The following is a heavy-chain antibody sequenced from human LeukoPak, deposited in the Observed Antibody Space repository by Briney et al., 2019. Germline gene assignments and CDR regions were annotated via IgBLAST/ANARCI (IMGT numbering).Heavy chain of an antibody. Sequence: SETLSLTCTVSGGSISSGSYYWSWIRQPAGKGLEWIGRIYTSGSTNYNPSLKSRVTISVDTSKNQFSLKLSSVTAADTAVYYCASTQVPGSIAVAGPRGVDYWGQGTLVTVSS. CDR3: ASTQVPGSIAVAGPRGVDY. CDR1: GGSISSGSYY. D-gene: IGHD6-19*01. CDR2: IYTSGST. J-gene: IGHJ4*02. V-gene: IGHV4-61*02.